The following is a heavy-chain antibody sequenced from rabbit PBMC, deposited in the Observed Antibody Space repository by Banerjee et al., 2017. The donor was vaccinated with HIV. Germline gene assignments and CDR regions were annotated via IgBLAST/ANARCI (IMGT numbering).Heavy chain of an antibody. D-gene: IGHD4-1*01. J-gene: IGHJ4*01. CDR1: GIDFSSYYY. CDR3: ARDLAGVIGWNFNL. Sequence: QSLEESGGDLVKPGASLTLTCKASGIDFSSYYYICWVRQAPGKGLEWIGCIYTGGSGNTVYASWAKGRFTISKTSSTTVTLQMTSLTAADTATYFCARDLAGVIGWNFNLWGPGTLVTVS. V-gene: IGHV1S40*01. CDR2: IYTGGSGNT.